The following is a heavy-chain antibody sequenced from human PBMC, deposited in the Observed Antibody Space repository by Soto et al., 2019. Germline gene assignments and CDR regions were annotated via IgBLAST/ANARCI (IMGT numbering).Heavy chain of an antibody. Sequence: EVQLVESGGGLVQPGQSLRLSCVGSGFIFSDAWMIWVRQAPGKGLEWVGRIWSKSYGGITAYAETVKGRFLLSRDDSTSSLYVQLTRLQTEDTAVYYCTAQSRLQWPTMVGLYWGQGTRVTVSS. CDR3: TAQSRLQWPTMVGLY. CDR1: GFIFSDAW. V-gene: IGHV3-15*01. CDR2: IWSKSYGGIT. D-gene: IGHD6-25*01. J-gene: IGHJ4*02.